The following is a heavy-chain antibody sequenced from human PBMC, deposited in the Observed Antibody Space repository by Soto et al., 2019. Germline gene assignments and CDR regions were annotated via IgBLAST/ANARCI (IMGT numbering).Heavy chain of an antibody. D-gene: IGHD6-19*01. CDR1: GYTLTELS. CDR3: ATTKREKQWLVKYYYGMDV. J-gene: IGHJ6*02. Sequence: ASGKVSCKVSGYTLTELSMHWVRQAPGKGLEWMGGFDPEDGETIHAQKFQGRVTMTEDTSTDTAYMELSSLRSEDTAVYYCATTKREKQWLVKYYYGMDVWGQGTTVTVSS. V-gene: IGHV1-24*01. CDR2: FDPEDGET.